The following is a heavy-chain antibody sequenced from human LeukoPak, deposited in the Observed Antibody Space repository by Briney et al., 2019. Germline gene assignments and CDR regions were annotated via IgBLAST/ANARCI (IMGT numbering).Heavy chain of an antibody. CDR2: ISGSGGTT. D-gene: IGHD2-21*02. J-gene: IGHJ4*02. Sequence: PGGSLRLSCAASGFTFSSYAMSWVRQAPGKGLEWVSAISGSGGTTYYADSVKGRFTISRDNSKNTLYLQMNSLRAEDTAVYYCAKDPHIVVVTAINDYWGQGTLVTVSS. CDR1: GFTFSSYA. V-gene: IGHV3-23*01. CDR3: AKDPHIVVVTAINDY.